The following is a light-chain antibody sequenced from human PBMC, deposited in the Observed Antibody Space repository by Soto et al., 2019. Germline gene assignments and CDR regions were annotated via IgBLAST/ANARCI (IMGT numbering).Light chain of an antibody. V-gene: IGKV3-11*01. Sequence: EIVLTQSPATLYLSPGERATLSCRASQSVSSSLAWYQQNPGQAPRLLIYDAFNRATCIPARFSCSGSGTDFTLTITSLEPEDFAVYYCQHRSNWPLTFGGGTKVEI. J-gene: IGKJ4*01. CDR1: QSVSSS. CDR2: DAF. CDR3: QHRSNWPLT.